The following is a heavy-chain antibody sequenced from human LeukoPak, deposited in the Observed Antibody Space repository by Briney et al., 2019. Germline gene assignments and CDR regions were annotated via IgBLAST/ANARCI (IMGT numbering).Heavy chain of an antibody. CDR3: ASISQSSTYYDCWSGYPAY. Sequence: GGSLRLSCAASRSTFSSYWMNWVRQAPGKGLVWVSRSNSDGSSTTYADSVKGRFTISRDNARNSLYLQMNSLRAEDTAVYYCASISQSSTYYDCWSGYPAYWGQRTLVTVSS. J-gene: IGHJ4*02. CDR2: SNSDGSST. CDR1: RSTFSSYW. V-gene: IGHV3-74*01. D-gene: IGHD3-3*01.